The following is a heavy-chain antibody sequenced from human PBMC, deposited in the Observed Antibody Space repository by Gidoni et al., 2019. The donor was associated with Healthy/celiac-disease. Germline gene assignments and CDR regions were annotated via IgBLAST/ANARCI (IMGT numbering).Heavy chain of an antibody. CDR2: IYYSGST. V-gene: IGHV4-39*01. Sequence: QLQLQESGPGLVKPSETLSLTCTVSGGSISSSSYYWGWIRQPPGKGLEWIGSIYYSGSTYYNPSLKSRVTISVDTSKNQFSLKLSSVTAADTAVYYCARHMYSSGWCFDYWGQGTLVTVSS. CDR3: ARHMYSSGWCFDY. D-gene: IGHD6-19*01. CDR1: GGSISSSSYY. J-gene: IGHJ4*02.